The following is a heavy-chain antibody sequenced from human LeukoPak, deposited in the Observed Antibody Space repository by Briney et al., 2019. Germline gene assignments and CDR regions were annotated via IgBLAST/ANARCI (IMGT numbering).Heavy chain of an antibody. CDR1: GFTFSSYG. CDR3: AKEPQRTMIVVVITQYYFDY. D-gene: IGHD3-22*01. J-gene: IGHJ4*02. V-gene: IGHV3-30*02. CDR2: IRYDGSNK. Sequence: PGGSLRLSCAASGFTFSSYGMHWVRQAPGKGLEWVAFIRYDGSNKYYADCVKGRFTISRDNSKNTLYLQRNSPRAEDTAVYYCAKEPQRTMIVVVITQYYFDYWGQGTLVTVSS.